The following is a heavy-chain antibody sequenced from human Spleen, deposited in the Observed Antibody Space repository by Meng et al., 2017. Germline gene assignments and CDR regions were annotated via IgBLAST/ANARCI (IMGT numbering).Heavy chain of an antibody. CDR1: GGSFSGYY. CDR2: INHSGST. V-gene: IGHV4-34*02. CDR3: ARGGLRVVDTAMVFDY. D-gene: IGHD5-18*01. J-gene: IGHJ4*02. Sequence: QVQLQQWGAGRLKPSETLSLTCAVYGGSFSGYYWSWIRQPPGKGLEWIGEINHSGSTNYNPSLKSRVTISVDTSKNQFSLKLSSVTAADTAVYYCARGGLRVVDTAMVFDYWGQGTLVTVSS.